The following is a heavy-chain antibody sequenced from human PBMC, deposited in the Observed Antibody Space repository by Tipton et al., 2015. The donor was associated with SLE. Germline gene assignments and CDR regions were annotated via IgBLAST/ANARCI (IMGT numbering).Heavy chain of an antibody. CDR1: GGSISSSSYY. CDR3: ARHDYNDYYLDY. Sequence: LRLSCTVSGGSISSSSYYWGWIRQPPGKGLEWIGRIYTSGSTNYNPSLKSRVTISVDTSKNQFSLKLSSVTAADTAVYYCARHDYNDYYLDYWGQGTLVTVSS. J-gene: IGHJ4*02. CDR2: IYTSGST. D-gene: IGHD4-11*01. V-gene: IGHV4-61*02.